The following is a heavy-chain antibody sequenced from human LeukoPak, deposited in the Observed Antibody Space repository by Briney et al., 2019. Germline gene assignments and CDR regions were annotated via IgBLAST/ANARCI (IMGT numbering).Heavy chain of an antibody. CDR1: GFTFSSYS. CDR2: ISSSYNYI. Sequence: GGSLRLSSAASGFTFSSYSMTWVRQAPGKGLEWVSSISSSYNYIYHADSVKGRFTISRDNAKNSLFLQMNSLRAEDTAVYYCAIDDIVVISTAIGAFDIWGQGTMVTVSS. D-gene: IGHD2-2*01. J-gene: IGHJ3*02. V-gene: IGHV3-21*01. CDR3: AIDDIVVISTAIGAFDI.